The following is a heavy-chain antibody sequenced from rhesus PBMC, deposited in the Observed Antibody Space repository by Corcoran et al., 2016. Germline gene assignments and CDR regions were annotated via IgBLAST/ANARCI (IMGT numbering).Heavy chain of an antibody. J-gene: IGHJ4*01. CDR3: ARDEIAAGQYYFDY. Sequence: QVQLQESGPGVVKPSETLSLTCAVSGGTISSGYYYWRWIRQRPGKGLEWSGGIYSNSESTNYNPSLKGRVTLSKDPSKNQFSLKLSSVTATDTAVYYCARDEIAAGQYYFDYWGQGVLVTVSS. D-gene: IGHD6-13*01. V-gene: IGHV4S12*01. CDR1: GGTISSGYYY. CDR2: IYSNSEST.